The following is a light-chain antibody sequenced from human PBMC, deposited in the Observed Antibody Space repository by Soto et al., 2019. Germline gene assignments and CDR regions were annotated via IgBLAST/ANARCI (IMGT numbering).Light chain of an antibody. CDR2: GAS. J-gene: IGKJ1*01. Sequence: ETVLTQSPGTLSLSPGERATLSCRASQTIRSNYLAWYRQTPGQAPRLLIYGASNRATGIADRFSGSGSGTDFTLIISRLEPEDFELYYCQQYAGSPWTFGQGTKVEIK. CDR3: QQYAGSPWT. V-gene: IGKV3-20*01. CDR1: QTIRSNY.